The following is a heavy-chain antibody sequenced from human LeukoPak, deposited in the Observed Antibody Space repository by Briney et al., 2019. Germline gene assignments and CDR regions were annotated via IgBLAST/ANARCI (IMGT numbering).Heavy chain of an antibody. D-gene: IGHD6-6*01. CDR3: ARDRGRWEAARPGRPNNWFDP. CDR2: IFYSGST. J-gene: IGHJ5*02. V-gene: IGHV4-39*07. CDR1: GGSISSTSYY. Sequence: SETLSLTCTVSGGSISSTSYYWGWIRQPPGKGLEWIGTIFYSGSTYYNPSLKSRVTISVDTSKNQFSLKLKSVTAADTAVYYCARDRGRWEAARPGRPNNWFDPWGQGTLVTVSS.